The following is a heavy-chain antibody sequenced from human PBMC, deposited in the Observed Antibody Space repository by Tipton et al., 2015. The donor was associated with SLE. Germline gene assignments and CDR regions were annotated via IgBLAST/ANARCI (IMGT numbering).Heavy chain of an antibody. CDR3: AREEYSSGWTEVHWFDP. CDR2: IYYSGST. D-gene: IGHD6-19*01. J-gene: IGHJ5*02. V-gene: IGHV4-59*01. CDR1: GGSISSYY. Sequence: LRLSCTVSGGSISSYYWSWIRQPPGKGPEWIGYIYYSGSTNYNPSLKSRVTISVDTSKNQFSLKLSSVTAADTAVYYCAREEYSSGWTEVHWFDPWGQGTLVTVSS.